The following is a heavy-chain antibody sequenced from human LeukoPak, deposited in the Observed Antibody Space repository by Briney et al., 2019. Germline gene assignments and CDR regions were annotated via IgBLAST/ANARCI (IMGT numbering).Heavy chain of an antibody. D-gene: IGHD1-1*01. CDR3: ARDLSSGGWTLEFDY. CDR2: ISGHTGNT. Sequence: ASVTVSCTTSGYTFSTYGVTWVRQAPGQGFQWMGWISGHTGNTKYAENFQGRISLTTDTSATTAYMELRGLTSDDTAVYYCARDLSSGGWTLEFDYWGQGSLVTVAS. CDR1: GYTFSTYG. V-gene: IGHV1-18*01. J-gene: IGHJ4*02.